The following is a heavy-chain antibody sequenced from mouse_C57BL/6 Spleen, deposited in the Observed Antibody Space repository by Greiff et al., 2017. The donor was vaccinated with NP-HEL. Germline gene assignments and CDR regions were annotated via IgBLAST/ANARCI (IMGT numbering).Heavy chain of an antibody. CDR1: GYTFTSYW. D-gene: IGHD1-1*01. CDR3: ASGKGIYCYGSGYFDV. CDR2: IYPGSGST. J-gene: IGHJ1*03. V-gene: IGHV1-55*01. Sequence: QVQLQQPGAELVKPGASVKMSCKASGYTFTSYWITWVKQRPGQGLEWIGDIYPGSGSTNYNEKFKSKATLTVDTSSSTAYMQLSSLTSEDSAVYYCASGKGIYCYGSGYFDVWGTGTTVTVSS.